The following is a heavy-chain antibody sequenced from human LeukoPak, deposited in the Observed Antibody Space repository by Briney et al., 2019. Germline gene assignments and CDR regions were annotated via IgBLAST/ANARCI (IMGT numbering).Heavy chain of an antibody. CDR1: GFTFSSYW. V-gene: IGHV3-74*01. D-gene: IGHD4/OR15-4a*01. J-gene: IGHJ4*02. CDR2: IHSDEIRT. Sequence: GGSLRLSCAASGFTFSSYWMHWVRQAPGRGLVWVSRIHSDEIRTNYADSVTGRFAISRDNAKNTVYLQMNSLRNEDTAVYYCARGIYGDPVAFDYWGQGTLVTVSS. CDR3: ARGIYGDPVAFDY.